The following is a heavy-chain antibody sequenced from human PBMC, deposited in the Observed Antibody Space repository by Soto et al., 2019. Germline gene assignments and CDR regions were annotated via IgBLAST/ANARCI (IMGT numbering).Heavy chain of an antibody. J-gene: IGHJ4*02. CDR3: AKDVAGPITFDY. CDR1: GFTFSSYC. CDR2: ISYDGSNK. Sequence: PGGSLRLSCAASGFTFSSYCMHWVRQAPGKGLEWVAVISYDGSNKYYADSVKGRFTISRDNSKNTLYLQMNSLRAEDTAVYYCAKDVAGPITFDYWGQGTLVTVSS. V-gene: IGHV3-30*18. D-gene: IGHD6-19*01.